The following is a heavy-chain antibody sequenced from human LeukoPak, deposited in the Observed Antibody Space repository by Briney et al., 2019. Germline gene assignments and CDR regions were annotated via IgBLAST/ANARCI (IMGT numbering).Heavy chain of an antibody. V-gene: IGHV4-59*01. CDR3: AREGGYKYRDWYFGL. D-gene: IGHD5-24*01. CDR2: IYYSGST. J-gene: IGHJ2*01. Sequence: PSETLSLTCTVSGGSIGSYYWSWIRQPPGKGLEWIGYIYYSGSTNYNPSLKSRVTISVDTSKNQFSLKLSSVTAADTAVYYCAREGGYKYRDWYFGLWGRGTLVTVSS. CDR1: GGSIGSYY.